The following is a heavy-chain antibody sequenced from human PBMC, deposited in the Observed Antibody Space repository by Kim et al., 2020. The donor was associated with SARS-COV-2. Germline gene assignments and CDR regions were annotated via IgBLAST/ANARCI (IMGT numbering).Heavy chain of an antibody. Sequence: GGSLRLSCAASGFTFSSYSMNWVRQAPGKGLEWVSSISSSSSYIYYADSVKGRFTISRDNAKNSLYLQMNSLRAEDTAVYYCARCTVTTDYYYGMDVWGQGTTVTVSS. CDR2: ISSSSSYI. CDR1: GFTFSSYS. D-gene: IGHD4-17*01. V-gene: IGHV3-21*01. CDR3: ARCTVTTDYYYGMDV. J-gene: IGHJ6*02.